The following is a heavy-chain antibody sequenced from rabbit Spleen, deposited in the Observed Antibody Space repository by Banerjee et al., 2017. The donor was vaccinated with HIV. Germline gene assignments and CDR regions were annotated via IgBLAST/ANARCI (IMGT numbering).Heavy chain of an antibody. Sequence: QSLEESGGDLVKPGASLTLTCTASGVSFSLSSYMCWVRQAPGKGLEWIACIDSGSSGFAYYATWAIGRFTCSKPSSTTVTLQMITLTAADTATYFCARGSATMTMVIIGYYLSLWGPGTLVTVS. D-gene: IGHD2-1*01. CDR1: GVSFSLSSY. J-gene: IGHJ4*01. V-gene: IGHV1S40*01. CDR3: ARGSATMTMVIIGYYLSL. CDR2: IDSGSSGFA.